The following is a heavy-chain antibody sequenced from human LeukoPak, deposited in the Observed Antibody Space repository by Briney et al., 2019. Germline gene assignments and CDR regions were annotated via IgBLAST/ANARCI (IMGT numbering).Heavy chain of an antibody. CDR1: GYTFTGYY. V-gene: IGHV1-2*02. CDR2: INPNRGGT. J-gene: IGHJ4*02. Sequence: ASVKVSCKASGYTFTGYYMHWVRQAPGQGLEWMGWINPNRGGTNYAQKFQGRVTMTRDTSISTAYMELSRLRSDDTAVYYCARGPYYYGSGSPTPFDYWGQGTLVTVSS. CDR3: ARGPYYYGSGSPTPFDY. D-gene: IGHD3-10*01.